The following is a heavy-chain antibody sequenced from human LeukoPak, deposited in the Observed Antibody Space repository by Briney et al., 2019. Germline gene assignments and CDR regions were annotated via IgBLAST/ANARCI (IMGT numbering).Heavy chain of an antibody. V-gene: IGHV1-2*02. CDR1: GYTFTGYY. J-gene: IGHJ5*02. Sequence: ASVPVSCKASGYTFTGYYMHWVRQAPAQGLEWMGWINPNSCGTNFAQKLQGRVTMTRETSISTAYMEPSRLRSDDTAVYYCASDGPYCSSTSCYNHWGQGTLVTLSS. CDR3: ASDGPYCSSTSCYNH. D-gene: IGHD2-2*02. CDR2: INPNSCGT.